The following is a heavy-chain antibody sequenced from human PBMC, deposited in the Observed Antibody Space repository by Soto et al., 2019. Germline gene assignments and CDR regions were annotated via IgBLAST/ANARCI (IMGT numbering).Heavy chain of an antibody. V-gene: IGHV1-69*13. J-gene: IGHJ6*02. CDR3: ARSITMVRGVINGYYYYGMDV. Sequence: GASVKVSCKASGGTFSSYAISWVRQAPGQGLEWMGGIIPIFGTANYAQKSQGRVTITADESTSTAYMELSSLRSEDTAVYYCARSITMVRGVINGYYYYGMDVWGQGTTVTVSS. CDR1: GGTFSSYA. D-gene: IGHD3-10*01. CDR2: IIPIFGTA.